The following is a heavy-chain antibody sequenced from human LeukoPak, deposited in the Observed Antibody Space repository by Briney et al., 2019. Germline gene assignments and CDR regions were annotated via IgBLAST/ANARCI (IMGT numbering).Heavy chain of an antibody. D-gene: IGHD6-13*01. CDR3: ARVRGRAAAWEFYYYYGMDV. V-gene: IGHV3-7*01. J-gene: IGHJ6*02. CDR1: GFTFSSYW. CDR2: IKQDGSEK. Sequence: GGSLRLSCAASGFTFSSYWMSWVRQAPGKGLEWVANIKQDGSEKYYVDSVKGRFTISRDNAKNSLYLQMNSLRAEDTAVYYCARVRGRAAAWEFYYYYGMDVWGQGTTVTVSS.